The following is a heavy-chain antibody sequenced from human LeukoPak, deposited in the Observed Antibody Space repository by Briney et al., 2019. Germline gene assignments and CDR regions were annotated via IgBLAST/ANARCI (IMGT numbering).Heavy chain of an antibody. D-gene: IGHD6-19*01. J-gene: IGHJ5*02. CDR1: GYTLTELS. V-gene: IGHV1-24*01. CDR3: ATAVAEAFLDP. CDR2: FDPEDGET. Sequence: ASVKVSCKVSGYTLTELSMHWVRQAPGKGLEWMGGFDPEDGETIYAQKFQSRVTMTEDTPTDTAYTELSSLRSEDTAVYYCATAVAEAFLDPWGQGTLVTVSS.